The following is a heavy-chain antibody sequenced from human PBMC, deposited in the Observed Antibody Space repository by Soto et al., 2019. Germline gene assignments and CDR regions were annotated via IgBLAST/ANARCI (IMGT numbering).Heavy chain of an antibody. CDR2: IYHSGST. CDR3: AGDKRGDGLDF. CDR1: GGSIGSSNW. D-gene: IGHD3-10*01. J-gene: IGHJ6*02. Sequence: SETLSLTCAVSGGSIGSSNWWSWVRQPPGKGLEWIGEIYHSGSTNYNPSLKSRVTISVDKSKNQFSLKLSSVTAADTAVYYCAGDKRGDGLDFWGQGTTVTVSS. V-gene: IGHV4-4*02.